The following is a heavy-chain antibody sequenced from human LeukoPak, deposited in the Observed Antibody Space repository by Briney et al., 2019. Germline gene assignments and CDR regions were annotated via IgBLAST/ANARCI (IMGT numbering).Heavy chain of an antibody. V-gene: IGHV3-33*01. D-gene: IGHD3-10*02. J-gene: IGHJ3*01. Sequence: GGSLRLSCAASGFTFSDYAMHWVRQAPGKGLEWVAVIGYDGSNKYDADSVKGRFTISRDNSKNMMYLQMNSLRAEDTAVYYLARDPLIVPGIKVGNFDLWGQGTMVTVSS. CDR1: GFTFSDYA. CDR3: ARDPLIVPGIKVGNFDL. CDR2: IGYDGSNK.